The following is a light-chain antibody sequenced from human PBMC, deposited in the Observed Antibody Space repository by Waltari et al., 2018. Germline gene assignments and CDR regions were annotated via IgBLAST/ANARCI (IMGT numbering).Light chain of an antibody. CDR2: GNS. CDR3: QSYDSSLSGVV. J-gene: IGLJ2*01. Sequence: QSVLTQPTSVSGAPGQRVTIPCPGSSSTIGAGYDVHWYQQLPRTAPKLLIYGNSNRPSGVPDRFSGSKSGTSASLAITGLQAEDEADYYCQSYDSSLSGVVFGGGTTLTVL. CDR1: SSTIGAGYD. V-gene: IGLV1-40*01.